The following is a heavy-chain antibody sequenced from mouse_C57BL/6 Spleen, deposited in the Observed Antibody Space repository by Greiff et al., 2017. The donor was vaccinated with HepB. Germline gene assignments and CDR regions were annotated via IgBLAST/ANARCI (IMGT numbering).Heavy chain of an antibody. D-gene: IGHD1-1*01. CDR3: ARGPVVGYFDY. CDR2: IYPGDGDT. Sequence: QVQLQQSGPELVKPGASVKISCKASGYAFSSSWMNWVKQRPGKGLEWIGRIYPGDGDTNYNGKFKGKATLTADKSSSTAYMQLSSLTSEDSAVYCCARGPVVGYFDYWGQGTTLTVSS. J-gene: IGHJ2*01. CDR1: GYAFSSSW. V-gene: IGHV1-82*01.